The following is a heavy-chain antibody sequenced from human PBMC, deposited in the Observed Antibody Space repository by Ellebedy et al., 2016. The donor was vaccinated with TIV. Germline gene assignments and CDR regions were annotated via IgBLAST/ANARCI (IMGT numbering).Heavy chain of an antibody. CDR3: AGGPNRGG. D-gene: IGHD7-27*01. Sequence: GESLKISCAASGFTVSSNYMSWVRQAPGKGLEWVSLIYSGGGTYYADSVKGRFTISRDNSKNTLYLQMNSRRAEDTAVYYCAGGPNRGGWGQGTLVTVSS. J-gene: IGHJ4*02. V-gene: IGHV3-66*01. CDR2: IYSGGGT. CDR1: GFTVSSNY.